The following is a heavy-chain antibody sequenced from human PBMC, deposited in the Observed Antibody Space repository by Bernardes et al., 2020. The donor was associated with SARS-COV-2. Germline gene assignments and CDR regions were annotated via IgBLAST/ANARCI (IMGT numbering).Heavy chain of an antibody. Sequence: GVLRLSCAASGFTFSDYYMSWIRQAPGKGLEWVSYISSSSSYTNYADSVKGRFTISRDNAKNSLYLQMNSLRAEDTAVYYCARDPYDYVWGSYRSYYYYYGMDVWGQGTTVTVSS. CDR3: ARDPYDYVWGSYRSYYYYYGMDV. CDR2: ISSSSSYT. V-gene: IGHV3-11*06. CDR1: GFTFSDYY. D-gene: IGHD3-16*02. J-gene: IGHJ6*02.